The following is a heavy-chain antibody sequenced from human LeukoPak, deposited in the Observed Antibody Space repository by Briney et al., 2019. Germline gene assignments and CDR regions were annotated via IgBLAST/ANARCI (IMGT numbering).Heavy chain of an antibody. D-gene: IGHD3-22*01. Sequence: GGSLRLSCAASGFTFSSYSMNWVRQAPGKGLEWVSSIGSSSSYIYYADSVKGRFTISRDNAKSSLYLQMNSLRAEDTAVYYCARDQGYYDSSGPIDYWGQGTLVTVSS. CDR1: GFTFSSYS. CDR2: IGSSSSYI. J-gene: IGHJ4*02. V-gene: IGHV3-21*01. CDR3: ARDQGYYDSSGPIDY.